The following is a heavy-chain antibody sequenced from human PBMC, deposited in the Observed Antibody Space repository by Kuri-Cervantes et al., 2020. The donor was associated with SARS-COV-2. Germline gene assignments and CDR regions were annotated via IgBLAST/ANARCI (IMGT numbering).Heavy chain of an antibody. CDR2: INPNSGGT. V-gene: IGHV1-2*04. J-gene: IGHJ6*02. CDR3: ARDQYLLLLSGYYYYYGMDV. Sequence: ASVKVSCKASGYTFTGYYMHWVRQAPGQGLEWMGWINPNSGGTNYAQKFQGWVTMTRDTSISTAYMELSRLRSDDTAVYYCARDQYLLLLSGYYYYYGMDVWGQGITVTVSS. CDR1: GYTFTGYY. D-gene: IGHD2-21*01.